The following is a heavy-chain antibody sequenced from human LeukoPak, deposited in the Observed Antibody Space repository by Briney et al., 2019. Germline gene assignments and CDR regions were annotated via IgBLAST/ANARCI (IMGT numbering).Heavy chain of an antibody. V-gene: IGHV3-9*01. D-gene: IGHD3-10*01. CDR2: ISWNSGSI. J-gene: IGHJ6*02. CDR1: GFTFDDYA. CDR3: AKDMVMVRGVNYYGMDV. Sequence: GRSLRLSCAASGFTFDDYAMHWVRQAPGKGLEWVSGISWNSGSIGYADSVKGRFTISRDNAKNSLYLQMNSLRAEDTALYYCAKDMVMVRGVNYYGMDVWGQGTTVTVS.